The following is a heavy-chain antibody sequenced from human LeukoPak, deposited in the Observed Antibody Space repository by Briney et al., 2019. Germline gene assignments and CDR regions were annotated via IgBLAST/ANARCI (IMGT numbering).Heavy chain of an antibody. J-gene: IGHJ4*02. Sequence: SETLSLTCTVSGGSISSYYWSWVRQPPGKGLEWVGYIYYSGSTNYNPSLKSRVTISVDTSKNQFSLKLSSVTAADTAVYYCARVPSGYDSDYWGQGTLVTVSS. V-gene: IGHV4-59*12. CDR1: GGSISSYY. CDR2: IYYSGST. D-gene: IGHD5-12*01. CDR3: ARVPSGYDSDY.